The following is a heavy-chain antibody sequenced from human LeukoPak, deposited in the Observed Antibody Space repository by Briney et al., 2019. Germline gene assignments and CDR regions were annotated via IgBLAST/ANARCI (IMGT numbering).Heavy chain of an antibody. CDR2: IGRSGADT. J-gene: IGHJ4*02. V-gene: IGHV3-23*01. CDR3: AKDDYSDWPPVFDF. Sequence: GGSLRLSCAASGFTFNNYAMNWVRQAPGKGLEWVSSIGRSGADTKYADSVKGRFTISRDNSKNALFLQMNSPRVEDTAIYYCAKDDYSDWPPVFDFWGQGTLVTVSS. D-gene: IGHD4-11*01. CDR1: GFTFNNYA.